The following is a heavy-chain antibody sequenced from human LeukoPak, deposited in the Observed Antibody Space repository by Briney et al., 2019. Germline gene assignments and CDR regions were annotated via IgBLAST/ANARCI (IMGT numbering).Heavy chain of an antibody. CDR1: GFTFSRDW. J-gene: IGHJ4*02. D-gene: IGHD1-26*01. CDR2: INQDGSVK. CDR3: ARDPDPMVGVSLDY. Sequence: GGSLRLSCAASGFTFSRDWMNWVRQAPGKGREWVANINQDGSVKNYVDSVKGRFTISRDNAKNSLYLQMNSLRVEDTAIYYCARDPDPMVGVSLDYWGQGALVTVSS. V-gene: IGHV3-7*01.